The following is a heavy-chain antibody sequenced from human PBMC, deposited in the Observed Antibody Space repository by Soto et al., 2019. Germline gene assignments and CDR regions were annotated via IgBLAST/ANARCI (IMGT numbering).Heavy chain of an antibody. V-gene: IGHV1-69*06. Sequence: SVKVSCKASGYTFTSYDINWVRQAPGQGLEWMGGIIPIFGTANYAQKFQGRVTITADKSTSTAYMELSSLRSEDTDVYYCERVINYYSYYDMHVWGQGTTVTVSS. CDR1: GYTFTSYD. D-gene: IGHD3-16*02. CDR2: IIPIFGTA. CDR3: ERVINYYSYYDMHV. J-gene: IGHJ6*02.